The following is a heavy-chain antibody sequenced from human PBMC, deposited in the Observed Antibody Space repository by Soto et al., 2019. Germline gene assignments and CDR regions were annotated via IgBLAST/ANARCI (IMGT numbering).Heavy chain of an antibody. Sequence: PGGSLRLSCTASGFTFGDYAMSWVRQAPGKGLEWVGFIRSKAYGGTTEYAASVKGRFTISRDDSKSIAYLQMNSLKTEDTAVYYCTRDGSNYDFWSGYFGYYYGMDVWGQGTTATVSS. V-gene: IGHV3-49*04. CDR2: IRSKAYGGTT. D-gene: IGHD3-3*01. CDR3: TRDGSNYDFWSGYFGYYYGMDV. CDR1: GFTFGDYA. J-gene: IGHJ6*02.